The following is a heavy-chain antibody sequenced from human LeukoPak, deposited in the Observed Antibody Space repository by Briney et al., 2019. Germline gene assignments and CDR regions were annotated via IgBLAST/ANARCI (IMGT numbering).Heavy chain of an antibody. Sequence: SETLSLTCTVSGGSIGSSSYYWGWIRQPPGKGLEWIGSIYYSGSTYYNPYLKSRVTISVDTSKNQFSLKLSSVTAADTAVYYCAPSGWFGELLLYYFDYWGQGTLVTVSS. CDR1: GGSIGSSSYY. J-gene: IGHJ4*02. CDR3: APSGWFGELLLYYFDY. CDR2: IYYSGST. V-gene: IGHV4-39*01. D-gene: IGHD3-10*01.